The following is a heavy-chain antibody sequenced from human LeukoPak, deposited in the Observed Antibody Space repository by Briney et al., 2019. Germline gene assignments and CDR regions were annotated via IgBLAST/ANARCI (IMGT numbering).Heavy chain of an antibody. CDR2: IKSKTDGGTT. J-gene: IGHJ4*02. CDR1: GFTFSNAW. Sequence: PGGSLRLSCAASGFTFSNAWMSWVCQAPGKGLEWLGRIKSKTDGGTTDYAAPVKGRFTISRDDSKNTLYLQMNSLRAEDTAVYYCARSSYSSSWYWGVFDYWGQGTLVTVSS. V-gene: IGHV3-15*01. CDR3: ARSSYSSSWYWGVFDY. D-gene: IGHD6-13*01.